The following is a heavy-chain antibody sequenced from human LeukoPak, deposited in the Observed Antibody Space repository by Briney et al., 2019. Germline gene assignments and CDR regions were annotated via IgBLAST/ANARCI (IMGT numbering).Heavy chain of an antibody. D-gene: IGHD2-21*02. Sequence: GGSLRLSCAASGFTFTSYSMNWVRQAPGKGLEWLSYISVTGSTRYYADSVKGRFTISRDNVKDSVYLQMTTLRDDDTAVYFCARGETVVTSRLDHWGQGTLVTVSS. CDR3: ARGETVVTSRLDH. CDR2: ISVTGSTR. J-gene: IGHJ4*02. V-gene: IGHV3-48*02. CDR1: GFTFTSYS.